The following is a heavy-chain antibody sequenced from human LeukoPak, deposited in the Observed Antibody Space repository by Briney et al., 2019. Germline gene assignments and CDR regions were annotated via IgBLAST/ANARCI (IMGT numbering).Heavy chain of an antibody. D-gene: IGHD5-18*01. J-gene: IGHJ4*02. V-gene: IGHV3-23*01. Sequence: GGSLRLSCAASGFTFSSYALGWVRQASGKGLEWVSAITASGGNTYYADSVKGRFTISRDNSKNTLYLQVNSLRAEDTAVYYCAKGNGYSYGRYYFDYWGQGTLVTVSS. CDR2: ITASGGNT. CDR3: AKGNGYSYGRYYFDY. CDR1: GFTFSSYA.